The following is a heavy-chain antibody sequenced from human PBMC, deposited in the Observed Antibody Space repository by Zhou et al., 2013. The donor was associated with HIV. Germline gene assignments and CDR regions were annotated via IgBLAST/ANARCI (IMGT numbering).Heavy chain of an antibody. D-gene: IGHD3-10*01. CDR2: IIPILGIA. J-gene: IGHJ4*02. Sequence: QVQLVQSGAEVKKPGSSVKVSCKASGGTFSSYAISWVRQAPGQGLEWMGRIIPILGIANYAQKFQGRVTITADKSTSTAYMELSSLRSEDTAVYYCARRTLTMVQGAPFDYWGQGTLVTVSS. V-gene: IGHV1-69*04. CDR3: ARRTLTMVQGAPFDY. CDR1: GGTFSSYA.